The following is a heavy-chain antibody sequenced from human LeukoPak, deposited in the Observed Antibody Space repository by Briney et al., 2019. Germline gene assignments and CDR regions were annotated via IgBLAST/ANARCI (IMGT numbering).Heavy chain of an antibody. D-gene: IGHD6-13*01. CDR1: GFTFSSYS. CDR2: ISSSSSYI. V-gene: IGHV3-21*01. J-gene: IGHJ4*02. CDR3: ARGSVQAAAAGINPDY. Sequence: GGSLRLSCAASGFTFSSYSMNWVRRAPGKGLEWVSSISSSSSYIYYADSVKGRFTISRDNAKNSLYLQMNSLRAEDTAVYYCARGSVQAAAAGINPDYWGQGTLVTVSS.